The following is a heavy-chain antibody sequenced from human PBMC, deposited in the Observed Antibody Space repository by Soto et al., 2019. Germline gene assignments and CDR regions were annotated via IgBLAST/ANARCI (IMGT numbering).Heavy chain of an antibody. J-gene: IGHJ4*02. CDR3: AKAQEASGNVNSYLHY. CDR1: GFTFSNYA. Sequence: VQLLQSGGGLIQPGGSLRLSCTTSGFTFSNYAMSWVRQAPGKGLEGVSVITGSGDVSYVTDRFKGRFTVSRDNSKNTLFLEMSSLRADDTAVYFCAKAQEASGNVNSYLHYWGQGIRVTVSP. V-gene: IGHV3-23*01. D-gene: IGHD2-15*01. CDR2: ITGSGDVS.